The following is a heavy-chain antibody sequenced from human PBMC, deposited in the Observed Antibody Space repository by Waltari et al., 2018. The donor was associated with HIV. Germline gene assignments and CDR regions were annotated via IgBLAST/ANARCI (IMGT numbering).Heavy chain of an antibody. CDR2: TAPFFGV. CDR3: AKSDFTELVRGQKAFDV. Sequence: QAQLVQSGAETKKPGSSVTVSCQASGGAFATFAFPWVRQAPGQGLEWLGVTAPFFGVIYAQDFNGRVTITSNPSTRTVFLELGGLRPDDTAVYFCAKSDFTELVRGQKAFDVWGQGT. J-gene: IGHJ3*01. V-gene: IGHV1-69*19. D-gene: IGHD1-26*01. CDR1: GGAFATFA.